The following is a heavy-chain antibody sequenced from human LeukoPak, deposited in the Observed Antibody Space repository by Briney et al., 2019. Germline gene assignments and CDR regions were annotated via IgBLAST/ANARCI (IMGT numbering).Heavy chain of an antibody. CDR2: IKSDGSST. CDR1: GFTFSNYW. D-gene: IGHD2-21*02. J-gene: IGHJ6*02. Sequence: GGSLRLSCTASGFTFSNYWMHWVRQAPGEALMWVSRIKSDGSSTTYADSVKGRFTISRDNAKNTLYLQMNSLRAEDTAVYYCSRDSLSSCGGDCYSGLDVWGQGTTVTVSS. V-gene: IGHV3-74*01. CDR3: SRDSLSSCGGDCYSGLDV.